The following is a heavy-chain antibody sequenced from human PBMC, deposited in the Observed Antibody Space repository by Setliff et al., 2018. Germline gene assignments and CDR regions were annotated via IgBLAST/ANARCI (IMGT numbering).Heavy chain of an antibody. J-gene: IGHJ4*02. CDR3: ARESRYYYDNLGTLDY. CDR1: GGSMNSYY. V-gene: IGHV4-4*09. CDR2: IYSSGST. D-gene: IGHD3-22*01. Sequence: SETLSLTCTVSGGSMNSYYLSWIRQPPGKGLEWIGYIYSSGSTYYNPSLKSRVSISVDTSKNQFSLKLSSVTAADTAVYYCARESRYYYDNLGTLDYWGQGTLVTVSS.